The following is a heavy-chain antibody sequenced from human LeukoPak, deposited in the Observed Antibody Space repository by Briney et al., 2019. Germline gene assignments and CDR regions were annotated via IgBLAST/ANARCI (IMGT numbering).Heavy chain of an antibody. Sequence: GGSLRLSCEASGFTFNSYTMNWVRQSPGKGLEWISSVTGNSNYIYYADSVKGRFTISRDNANNSVSLQMNNLRVEDTAVYYCARDSVRLLGTNWFDSWGQGTLVSVSS. V-gene: IGHV3-21*01. CDR3: ARDSVRLLGTNWFDS. D-gene: IGHD3-3*01. J-gene: IGHJ5*01. CDR2: VTGNSNYI. CDR1: GFTFNSYT.